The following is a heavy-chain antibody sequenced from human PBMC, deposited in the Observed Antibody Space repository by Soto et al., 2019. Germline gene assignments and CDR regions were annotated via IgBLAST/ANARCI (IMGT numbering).Heavy chain of an antibody. J-gene: IGHJ4*02. V-gene: IGHV3-30-3*01. CDR3: ARDLRGYSYGPDFDY. CDR2: ISYDGSNK. D-gene: IGHD5-18*01. CDR1: GFTFSSYA. Sequence: GGSLRLSCAASGFTFSSYAMHWVRQAPGKGLEWVAVISYDGSNKYYADYVKGRFTISRDNSKNTLYLQMNSLRAEDTAVYNSARDLRGYSYGPDFDYWGQGTLVTVSS.